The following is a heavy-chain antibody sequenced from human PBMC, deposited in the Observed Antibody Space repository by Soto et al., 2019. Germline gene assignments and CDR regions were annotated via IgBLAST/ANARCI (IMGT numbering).Heavy chain of an antibody. V-gene: IGHV3-23*01. CDR2: ISGGGGGK. J-gene: IGHJ4*02. D-gene: IGHD3-22*01. Sequence: GGSLRLSCTTSGFTFDNFAMSWVRQAPGRGLEWVSAISGGGGGKYYADSVKGRFIIARDNPKNTVYLEVNGLRTEDTAVYYCAKDVHYDSSGGLDYWGQGTLVTVSS. CDR1: GFTFDNFA. CDR3: AKDVHYDSSGGLDY.